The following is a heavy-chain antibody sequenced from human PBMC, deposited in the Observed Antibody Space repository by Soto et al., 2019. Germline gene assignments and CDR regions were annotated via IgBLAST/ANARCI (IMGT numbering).Heavy chain of an antibody. CDR3: AASPDSYGSYYFDY. Sequence: APVKVSCPASWYTLYISVVEGVRQARGQRLEWIGWIVVGSGNTNYAQKFQERVTITRDMSTSTAYMELSSLRSEDTAVYYCAASPDSYGSYYFDYWGQGTLVTVSS. D-gene: IGHD5-18*01. V-gene: IGHV1-58*01. J-gene: IGHJ4*02. CDR1: WYTLYISV. CDR2: IVVGSGNT.